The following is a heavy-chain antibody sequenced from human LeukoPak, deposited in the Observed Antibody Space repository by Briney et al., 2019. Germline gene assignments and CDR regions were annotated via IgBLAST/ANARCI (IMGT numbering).Heavy chain of an antibody. D-gene: IGHD3-16*01. V-gene: IGHV3-30*03. CDR1: GFTVSSNY. Sequence: GGSLRLSCAASGFTVSSNYMSWVRQAPGKGLEWVAVISYDGSNKYYADSVKGRFTISRDNSKNTLYLQMNSLRAEDTAVYYCARKGKLRGWVTTFWDYYYYMDVWGKGTTVTVSS. CDR3: ARKGKLRGWVTTFWDYYYYMDV. J-gene: IGHJ6*03. CDR2: ISYDGSNK.